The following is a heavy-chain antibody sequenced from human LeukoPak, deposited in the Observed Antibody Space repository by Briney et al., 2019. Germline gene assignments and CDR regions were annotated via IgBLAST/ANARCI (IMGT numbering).Heavy chain of an antibody. CDR2: VYYSGST. D-gene: IGHD3-3*01. Sequence: SETLSLTCTVSGGSIHSYYWSRIQQPPGKGLAWIGYVYYSGSTNYNPSLKSRVTISVDTSKNQFSLKLSSVTAADTAVYYCARYTPIGVVPTCYGMDVWGRGTTVTVSS. CDR3: ARYTPIGVVPTCYGMDV. CDR1: GGSIHSYY. J-gene: IGHJ6*02. V-gene: IGHV4-59*01.